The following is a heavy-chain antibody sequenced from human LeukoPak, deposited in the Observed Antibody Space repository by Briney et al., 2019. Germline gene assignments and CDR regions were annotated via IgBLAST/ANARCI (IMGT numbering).Heavy chain of an antibody. CDR2: IKQDGSEK. Sequence: GGSLRLSCAASGFTFSSYWMSWVRQAPGKGLEWVANIKQDGSEKYYVDSVKGRFTISRDNAKNSLYLQMNSLRAKDTAVYYCARAGDPEPIYYYYYMDVWGKGTTVTVSS. J-gene: IGHJ6*03. V-gene: IGHV3-7*01. CDR1: GFTFSSYW. D-gene: IGHD3-10*01. CDR3: ARAGDPEPIYYYYYMDV.